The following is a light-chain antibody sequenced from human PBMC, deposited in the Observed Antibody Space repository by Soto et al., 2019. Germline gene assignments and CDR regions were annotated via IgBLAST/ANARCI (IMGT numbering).Light chain of an antibody. CDR2: AGN. J-gene: IGLJ1*01. Sequence: QSVLTQPASVSGSPGQSITISCTGTSTHIGSNNLVSWYQQHPGKAPKLIIYAGNKRPSGVSNRFSGSKSGNTASLTVSGLQAEDEADYYCSSYAGSNILGVFGTGTKVTVL. CDR1: STHIGSNNL. V-gene: IGLV2-14*02. CDR3: SSYAGSNILGV.